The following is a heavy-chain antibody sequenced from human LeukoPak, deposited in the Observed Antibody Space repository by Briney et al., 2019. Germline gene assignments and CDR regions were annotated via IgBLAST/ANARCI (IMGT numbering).Heavy chain of an antibody. CDR1: GGPFSGYY. J-gene: IGHJ5*02. CDR2: INHSGST. D-gene: IGHD3-10*01. CDR3: ASGVSLTEFDP. V-gene: IGHV4-34*01. Sequence: PSETLSLTCAVYGGPFSGYYWSWIRQPPGKGLEWVGEINHSGSTNYNPSLKSRVTISVDTSKNQFSLKLSSVTAADTAVYYCASGVSLTEFDPWGQGTLVTVSS.